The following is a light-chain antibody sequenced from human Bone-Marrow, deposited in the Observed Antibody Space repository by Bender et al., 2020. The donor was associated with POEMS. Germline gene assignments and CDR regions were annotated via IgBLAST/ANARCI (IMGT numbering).Light chain of an antibody. J-gene: IGLJ2*01. CDR2: HNT. V-gene: IGLV3-1*01. Sequence: SYELTQPPSVSVSPGHTATITCSGDGLKYVSWYQQRPGQSPILLIYHNTERPPGIPERFSGSISGKTATLTISETRTVDEGDYYCQTWDRIKAVFGGGSKLTVL. CDR3: QTWDRIKAV. CDR1: GLKY.